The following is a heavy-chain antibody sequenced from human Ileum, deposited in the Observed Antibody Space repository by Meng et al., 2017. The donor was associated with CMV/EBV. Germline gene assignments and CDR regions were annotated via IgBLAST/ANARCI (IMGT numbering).Heavy chain of an antibody. Sequence: GESLKISCVVSGFSISAYAMSWVRQAPGKGLEWVSAIGPSGGDTFYLDSVKGRFTISRDNSKNTLYLQVNSLRADDTAVYHCAKADCGSGGCKLIDYWGQGTLVTVSS. CDR1: GFSISAYA. J-gene: IGHJ4*02. D-gene: IGHD2-15*01. CDR3: AKADCGSGGCKLIDY. V-gene: IGHV3-23*01. CDR2: IGPSGGDT.